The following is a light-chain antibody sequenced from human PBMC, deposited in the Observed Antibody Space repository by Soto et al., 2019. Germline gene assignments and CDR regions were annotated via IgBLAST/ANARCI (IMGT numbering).Light chain of an antibody. CDR1: QSISSW. V-gene: IGKV1-5*01. J-gene: IGKJ1*01. Sequence: DIPMTQSPSTLSASVGDRVTITCRASQSISSWLAWYQQKPGKAPKLLIYDASSLESGVPSRFSGSGSGTEFTLTISSLQPDDFATYYCQQYNSYWTFGQGTKVEI. CDR3: QQYNSYWT. CDR2: DAS.